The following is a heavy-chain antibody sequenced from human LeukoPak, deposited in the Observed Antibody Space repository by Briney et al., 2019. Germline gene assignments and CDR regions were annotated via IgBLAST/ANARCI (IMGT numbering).Heavy chain of an antibody. CDR2: INPNSGGT. CDR1: GYTFTGYY. J-gene: IGHJ5*02. Sequence: ASVKVSCKASGYTFTGYYMHWVRQAPGQGLEGMGWINPNSGGTNYAQKFQGRVTMTRDTSISTAYMELSRLRSDDTAVYYCARDDWNYANNWFDPWGQGTLVTVSS. D-gene: IGHD1-7*01. V-gene: IGHV1-2*02. CDR3: ARDDWNYANNWFDP.